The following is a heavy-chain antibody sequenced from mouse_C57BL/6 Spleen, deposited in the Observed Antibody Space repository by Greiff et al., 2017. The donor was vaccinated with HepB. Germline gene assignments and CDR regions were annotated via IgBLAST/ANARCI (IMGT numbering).Heavy chain of an antibody. CDR1: GFTFSSYA. V-gene: IGHV5-4*01. D-gene: IGHD2-2*01. J-gene: IGHJ4*01. CDR2: ISDGGSYT. CDR3: ARDEVTTDYAMDY. Sequence: VQLKESGGGLVKPGGSLKLSCAASGFTFSSYAMSWVRQTPEKRLEWVATISDGGSYTYYPDNVKGRFTISRDNAKNNLYLQMSHLKSEDTAMYYCARDEVTTDYAMDYWGQGTSVTVSS.